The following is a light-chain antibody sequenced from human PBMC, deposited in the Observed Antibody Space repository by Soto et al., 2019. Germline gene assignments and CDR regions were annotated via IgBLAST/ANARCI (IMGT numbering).Light chain of an antibody. V-gene: IGLV2-11*01. CDR2: DVT. CDR3: CSYAGSDTSF. Sequence: QSALTQPRSVSGSPGQSVTISCTGTSSDVGAYNYVSWYQQHPGKAPKLMIHDVTKRPSGVPDRFSGSKSGNTASLTISGLHAEDEADYYCCSYAGSDTSFLGTGTKLTVL. CDR1: SSDVGAYNY. J-gene: IGLJ1*01.